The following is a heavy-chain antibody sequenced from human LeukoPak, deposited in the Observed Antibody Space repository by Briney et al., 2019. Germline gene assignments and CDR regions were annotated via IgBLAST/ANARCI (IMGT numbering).Heavy chain of an antibody. CDR1: GYTFTSYG. D-gene: IGHD3-22*01. V-gene: IGHV1-18*01. Sequence: ASVKVSCKASGYTFTSYGISWVRQAPGQGLEWMGWISAYNGNTNYAQKLQGRVTMTTDTSTSTAYMELRSPRSDDTAVYYCARVATMIVVEGFFDYWGQGTLVTVSS. J-gene: IGHJ4*02. CDR2: ISAYNGNT. CDR3: ARVATMIVVEGFFDY.